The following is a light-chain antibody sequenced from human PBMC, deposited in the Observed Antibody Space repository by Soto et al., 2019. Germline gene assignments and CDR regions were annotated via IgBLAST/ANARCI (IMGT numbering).Light chain of an antibody. CDR3: SSYTSSSTPLV. CDR2: DVS. J-gene: IGLJ1*01. Sequence: QSALTQPASVSGSPGQSITISCTGTSSDVGGYNYVSWYQQHPGKAPKLMIYDVSNRPSGVSNRFSGSKSGTTASLTISGLQAEDEADYYCSSYTSSSTPLVFGTGTKVTVL. V-gene: IGLV2-14*01. CDR1: SSDVGGYNY.